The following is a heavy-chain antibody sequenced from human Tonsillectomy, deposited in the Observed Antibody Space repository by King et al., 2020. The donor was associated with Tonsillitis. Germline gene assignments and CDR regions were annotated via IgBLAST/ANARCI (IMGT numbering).Heavy chain of an antibody. V-gene: IGHV6-1*01. D-gene: IGHD3-22*01. Sequence: VQLQQSGPGLVKPSHTLSLTCAISGDSVSINSAAWNWIRQSPSRGLEWLGRTYYRSKWRNVYAVSVKSRITINPDPSKNQFSLQLNSVTPEDTAVYYCARDPRYYDSSGYYWFDPWGQGTLVTVSS. CDR2: TYYRSKWRN. CDR3: ARDPRYYDSSGYYWFDP. CDR1: GDSVSINSAA. J-gene: IGHJ5*02.